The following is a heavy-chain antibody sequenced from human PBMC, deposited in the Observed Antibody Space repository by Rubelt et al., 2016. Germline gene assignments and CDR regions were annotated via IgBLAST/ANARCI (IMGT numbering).Heavy chain of an antibody. D-gene: IGHD6-13*01. Sequence: QVQLVQSGAEVKKPGSSVKVSCKASGYTFTSYGISWVRQAPGQGLEWMGWISAYNGNTHDAQKLQGRVTITTDTSTSTAYMELRGLRSDDTAVYYCARVISGVEYSSSWHFDYWGQGTLVTVSS. CDR3: ARVISGVEYSSSWHFDY. CDR1: GYTFTSYG. V-gene: IGHV1-18*01. J-gene: IGHJ4*02. CDR2: ISAYNGNT.